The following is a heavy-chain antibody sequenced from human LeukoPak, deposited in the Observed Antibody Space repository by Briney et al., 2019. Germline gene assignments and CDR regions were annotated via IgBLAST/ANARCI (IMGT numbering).Heavy chain of an antibody. CDR1: GFTVSTNF. V-gene: IGHV3-53*01. CDR3: AKTGGIAAAAGSYYYYYGMDV. D-gene: IGHD6-13*01. J-gene: IGHJ6*02. CDR2: IYSGGST. Sequence: PGGSLRLSCVVSGFTVSTNFMSWVRQAPGERLEWVSVIYSGGSTYYADSVKGRFTISRDNSKNTLYLQMNSLRAEDTAVYYCAKTGGIAAAAGSYYYYYGMDVWGQGTTVTVSS.